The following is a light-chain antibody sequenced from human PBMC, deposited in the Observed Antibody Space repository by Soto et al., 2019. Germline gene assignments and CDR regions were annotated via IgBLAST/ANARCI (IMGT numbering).Light chain of an antibody. J-gene: IGLJ2*01. V-gene: IGLV4-60*03. CDR1: SGHSSYI. CDR2: LEGSGSY. Sequence: QPVLTQSSSASASLGSSVKLTCTLSSGHSSYIIAWHQQQPGKAPRYLMKLEGSGSYNKGSGVPDRFSGSSSGADRYLTISNLLSEDEADYYCETSVFGGGTKVTVL. CDR3: ETSV.